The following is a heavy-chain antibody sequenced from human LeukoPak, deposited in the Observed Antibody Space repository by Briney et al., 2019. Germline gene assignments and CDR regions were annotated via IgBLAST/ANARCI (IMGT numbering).Heavy chain of an antibody. Sequence: SETLSLTCSLSGDSLRTNNYFWAWIRQPPGMGLEWIGSISYNGITYYNPFLTSRAVVSVDTSKNQFSLNLNSVTAADTAVYYCARRNGHTWDVGNWFDPWGQGTLVTVSS. CDR3: ARRNGHTWDVGNWFDP. CDR1: GDSLRTNNYF. V-gene: IGHV4-39*01. D-gene: IGHD5-24*01. CDR2: ISYNGIT. J-gene: IGHJ5*02.